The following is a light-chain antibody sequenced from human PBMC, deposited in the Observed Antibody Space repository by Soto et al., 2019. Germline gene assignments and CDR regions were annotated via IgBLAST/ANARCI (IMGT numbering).Light chain of an antibody. CDR1: QRISSW. J-gene: IGKJ1*01. V-gene: IGKV1-5*03. Sequence: DIQMTQSPSTLSASLGDRVTITCRASQRISSWLAWYQQKPGKAPKLLIYQASSLESGVPSRFGGSGSGTEFTLTIRSLQADDFATYYCQQYNSYPWTFGQGTKVEIK. CDR2: QAS. CDR3: QQYNSYPWT.